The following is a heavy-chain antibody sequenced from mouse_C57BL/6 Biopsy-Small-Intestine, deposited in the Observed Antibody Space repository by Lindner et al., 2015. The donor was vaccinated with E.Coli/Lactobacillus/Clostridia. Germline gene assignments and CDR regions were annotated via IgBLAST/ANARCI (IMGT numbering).Heavy chain of an antibody. CDR2: IRNKANGYTI. V-gene: IGHV7-3*01. J-gene: IGHJ3*01. CDR3: ARDYPWFAY. CDR1: GFTFTDYY. Sequence: VQLQESGGGLVQPGGSLSLSCAASGFTFTDYYMSWVRQPPGKALEWLGFIRNKANGYTIEYSASVKGRFTISRDNSQSILYLQMNALRAEDSAVYYCARDYPWFAYWGQGTLVTVSA.